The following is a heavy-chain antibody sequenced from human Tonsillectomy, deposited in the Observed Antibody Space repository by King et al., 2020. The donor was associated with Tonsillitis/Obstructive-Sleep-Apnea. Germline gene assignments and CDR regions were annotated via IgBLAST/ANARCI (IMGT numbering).Heavy chain of an antibody. V-gene: IGHV4-39*01. J-gene: IGHJ2*01. Sequence: QLQESGPGLVKPSETLSLTCTVSVGSISSSSYYWGWIRQPPGKGLEWIGSIYYSGSTYYNPSLKSRVTISVDTSKNQFSLKLSSVTAADTAVYYCARPNYYGYFDLWGRGTLVTVSS. D-gene: IGHD3-10*01. CDR3: ARPNYYGYFDL. CDR1: VGSISSSSYY. CDR2: IYYSGST.